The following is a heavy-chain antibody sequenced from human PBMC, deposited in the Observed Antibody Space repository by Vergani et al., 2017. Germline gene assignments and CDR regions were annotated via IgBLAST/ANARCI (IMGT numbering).Heavy chain of an antibody. V-gene: IGHV1-69*13. CDR2: TITFFGTT. J-gene: IGHJ2*01. D-gene: IGHD2-21*02. Sequence: QVQLVQSGAEVKKPGSSVKVSCKASGGLFKNSAFSWVRQVPGQGLEWMGRTITFFGTTDYEQKFQGRSTIIAEEFTKTVNMQLSNLSSGDTAVYYCADDCPGGGGDGCAGWDFDLWGRGTLVTVSS. CDR1: GGLFKNSA. CDR3: ADDCPGGGGDGCAGWDFDL.